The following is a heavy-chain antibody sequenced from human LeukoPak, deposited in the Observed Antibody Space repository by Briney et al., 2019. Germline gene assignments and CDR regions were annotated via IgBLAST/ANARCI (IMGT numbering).Heavy chain of an antibody. CDR2: ISWNSGSM. CDR1: GFTFDDYA. D-gene: IGHD3-10*01. J-gene: IGHJ4*02. Sequence: PGGSLRLSCAASGFTFDDYAMHWVRQAPGKGLEWVSGISWNSGSMGYADSVKGRFAISRDNSKNTLYLQMNSLRAEDTAVYYCAKLLWFGESPVGYWGQGTLVTVSS. CDR3: AKLLWFGESPVGY. V-gene: IGHV3-9*01.